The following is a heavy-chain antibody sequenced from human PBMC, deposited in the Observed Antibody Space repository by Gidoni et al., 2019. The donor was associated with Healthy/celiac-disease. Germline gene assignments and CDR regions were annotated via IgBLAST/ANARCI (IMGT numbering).Heavy chain of an antibody. CDR2: IIPIFGTA. V-gene: IGHV1-69*06. Sequence: QVQLVQAGAEVKKPGASVKVSCKASGGTFSSYAISWVRQAPGQGLEWLGGIIPIFGTANSAQKFQGRVTITADKSTSTAYMELSSLRSEDTAVYYCARGYYVAPNYYYYMDVWGKGTTVTVSS. D-gene: IGHD1-26*01. CDR1: GGTFSSYA. J-gene: IGHJ6*03. CDR3: ARGYYVAPNYYYYMDV.